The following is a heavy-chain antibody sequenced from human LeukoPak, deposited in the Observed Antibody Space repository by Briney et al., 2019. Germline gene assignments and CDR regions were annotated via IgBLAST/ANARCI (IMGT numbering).Heavy chain of an antibody. D-gene: IGHD5-24*01. V-gene: IGHV3-7*01. CDR3: ARPRWLQFGPHDS. CDR1: GFTLSTFW. CDR2: IEQDGSEK. Sequence: GGSLRLPCAASGFTLSTFWMSWVRQAPGKGLEWVANIEQDGSEKHYVDSVKGRFTISRDNAKNSLYLQMDSLRAEDTAIYYGARPRWLQFGPHDSWGQGTLVTVSS. J-gene: IGHJ4*02.